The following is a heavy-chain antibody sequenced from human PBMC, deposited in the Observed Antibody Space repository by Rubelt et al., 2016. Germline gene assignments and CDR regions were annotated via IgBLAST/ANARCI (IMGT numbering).Heavy chain of an antibody. D-gene: IGHD6-19*01. J-gene: IGHJ4*02. Sequence: QGLEWMGIINPSGGSTSYAQKFQGRVTMTRDTSTSTVYMELSSLRSEDTAVYYCARDGKEPGIAVAGTPRYWGQGTLVTVSS. V-gene: IGHV1-46*01. CDR3: ARDGKEPGIAVAGTPRY. CDR2: INPSGGST.